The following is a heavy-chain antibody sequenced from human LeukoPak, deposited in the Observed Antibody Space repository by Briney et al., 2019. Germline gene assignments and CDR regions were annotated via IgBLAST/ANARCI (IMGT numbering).Heavy chain of an antibody. V-gene: IGHV3-23*01. CDR3: AKAQGYSSSWYDRRYYYYYYMDV. D-gene: IGHD6-13*01. Sequence: GGSLSLFCAACVFTFSSYAMSWVRHAPGRGLECVSDISGCGGSTLYAVCVKGRFTIPRDNSKNTLYLQMNSLRAEDTAVYYCAKAQGYSSSWYDRRYYYYYYMDVWGKGTTVTVSS. J-gene: IGHJ6*03. CDR1: VFTFSSYA. CDR2: ISGCGGST.